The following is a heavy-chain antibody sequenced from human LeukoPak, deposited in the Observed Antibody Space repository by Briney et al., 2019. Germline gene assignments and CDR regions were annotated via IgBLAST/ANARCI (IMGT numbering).Heavy chain of an antibody. J-gene: IGHJ4*02. CDR3: ARGPMVGGVIDY. CDR2: ISSNGGST. Sequence: GGSPRLSCAASGFTFSSYAMHWVRQAPGKGLEYVSAISSNGGSTYYANSVKGRFTISRDNSKNTLYLQMGSLRAEDMAVYYWARGPMVGGVIDYWGQGTKVTVSS. CDR1: GFTFSSYA. D-gene: IGHD3-10*01. V-gene: IGHV3-64*01.